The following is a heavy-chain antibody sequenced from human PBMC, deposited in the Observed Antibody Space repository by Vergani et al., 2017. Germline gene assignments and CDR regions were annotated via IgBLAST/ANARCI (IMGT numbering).Heavy chain of an antibody. Sequence: QVQLQESGPGLVKPPGTLSLTCAVSGGSITCYNWWTWVRQSPGKGLEWIGEIFHSGTTNYNPSLKSRVTISIDKSKNQFSLNLASVTAADTAVYYCANLGYCTGDSCHSVRWGPGTLVTVSS. CDR2: IFHSGTT. V-gene: IGHV4-4*03. D-gene: IGHD2-15*01. CDR1: GGSITCYNW. CDR3: ANLGYCTGDSCHSVR. J-gene: IGHJ4*02.